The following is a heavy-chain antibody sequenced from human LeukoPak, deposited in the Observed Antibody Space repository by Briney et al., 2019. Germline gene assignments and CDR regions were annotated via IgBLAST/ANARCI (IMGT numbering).Heavy chain of an antibody. Sequence: GGSLRLSCVASGLTFNNYWMHWVRQAPGKGLVWVSRIRTDGLETSYADSVKGRFTVSRDNAKNILYLQMNSLRAEDTAVYYCARVMSGYYVVLDIWGQGTMVTVSS. CDR3: ARVMSGYYVVLDI. D-gene: IGHD3-3*01. CDR1: GLTFNNYW. J-gene: IGHJ3*02. V-gene: IGHV3-74*01. CDR2: IRTDGLET.